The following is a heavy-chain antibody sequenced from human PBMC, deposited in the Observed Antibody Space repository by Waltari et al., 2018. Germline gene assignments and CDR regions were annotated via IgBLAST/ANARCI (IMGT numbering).Heavy chain of an antibody. J-gene: IGHJ4*02. D-gene: IGHD1-7*01. V-gene: IGHV4-59*01. CDR1: GGPRSRVY. CDR3: VRGRGELELEPLFDD. CDR2: KYSEGIA. Sequence: QVQLQESGPGLVKPWETLSLTCTVSGGPRSRVYWTWLRQGPGKGLGWIGYKYSEGIANYNPSLRSRVDISEDKSKSQFFLRLASVTAADSAIYYCVRGRGELELEPLFDDWGQGTLVTVSS.